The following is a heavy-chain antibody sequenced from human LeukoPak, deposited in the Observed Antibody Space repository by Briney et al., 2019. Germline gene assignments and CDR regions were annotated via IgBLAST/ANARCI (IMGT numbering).Heavy chain of an antibody. J-gene: IGHJ6*03. CDR1: GGSFSGYY. CDR2: INHSGST. Sequence: SETLSLTCAVYGGSFSGYYWSWIRQPPGKRLEWIGEINHSGSTNYNPSLKSRVTISVDTSKNQFSLKLSSVTAADTAVYYCARGAAYYYYYMDVWGKGTTVTVSS. CDR3: ARGAAYYYYYMDV. V-gene: IGHV4-34*01. D-gene: IGHD6-13*01.